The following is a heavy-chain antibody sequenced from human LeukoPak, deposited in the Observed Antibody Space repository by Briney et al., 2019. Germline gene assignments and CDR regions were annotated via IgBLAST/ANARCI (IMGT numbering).Heavy chain of an antibody. J-gene: IGHJ6*02. Sequence: SETLSLTCTVSVGSISSYYWSWIRQPPGKGLEWIGYIYYSGSTNYNPSLKSRVTISVDTSKNQFSLKLSSVTAADTAVYYCARGLLYDSSGSLGEYYYYGMDVWGQGTTVTVSS. V-gene: IGHV4-59*01. CDR2: IYYSGST. D-gene: IGHD3-22*01. CDR1: VGSISSYY. CDR3: ARGLLYDSSGSLGEYYYYGMDV.